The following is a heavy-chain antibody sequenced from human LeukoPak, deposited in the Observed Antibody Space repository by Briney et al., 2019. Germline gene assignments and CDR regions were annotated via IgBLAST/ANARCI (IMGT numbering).Heavy chain of an antibody. V-gene: IGHV3-21*01. J-gene: IGHJ6*02. CDR3: ARGVVPAATDYYYYGMDV. CDR2: ISSSSSYI. Sequence: GGSLRLSCAASGFTFRSYSMNWVRQAPGKGLEWVSSISSSSSYIYYADSVKGRFTISRDNAKNSLYLQMNSLRAEDTAVYYCARGVVPAATDYYYYGMDVWGQGTTVTVSS. D-gene: IGHD2-2*01. CDR1: GFTFRSYS.